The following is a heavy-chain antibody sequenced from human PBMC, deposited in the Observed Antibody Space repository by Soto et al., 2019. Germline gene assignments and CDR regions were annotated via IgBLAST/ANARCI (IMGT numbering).Heavy chain of an antibody. J-gene: IGHJ4*02. CDR3: ARDGGYATVDC. Sequence: QVELQESGPGLVQPSQTLSLTCTVSGDSISSGAYNWSWIRPPPGEVLEWIGYIYHSGATYYNPSLESRVTMSVDTSKNQFSLRLSSVTAADTAVYYCARDGGYATVDCWGQGTLVTVSS. CDR1: GDSISSGAYN. CDR2: IYHSGAT. V-gene: IGHV4-30-4*01. D-gene: IGHD2-15*01.